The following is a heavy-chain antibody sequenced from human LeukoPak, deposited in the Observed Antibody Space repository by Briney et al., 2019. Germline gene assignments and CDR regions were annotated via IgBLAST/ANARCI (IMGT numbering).Heavy chain of an antibody. J-gene: IGHJ4*02. CDR3: AKEGPRYYFDY. D-gene: IGHD3-16*02. CDR1: GFTFDDYA. Sequence: PGRSLRLSCAASGFTFDDYAMHWVRRAPGKGLEWVSGISWNSGSIGYADSVKGRFTISRDNAKNSLYLQMNSLRAEDTALYYCAKEGPRYYFDYWGQGTLVTVSS. CDR2: ISWNSGSI. V-gene: IGHV3-9*01.